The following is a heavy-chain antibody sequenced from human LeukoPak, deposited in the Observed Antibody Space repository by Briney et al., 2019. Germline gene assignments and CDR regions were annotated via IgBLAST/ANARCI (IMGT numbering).Heavy chain of an antibody. CDR3: ARALVVAAAHYDY. J-gene: IGHJ4*02. CDR2: MNPNSGNT. D-gene: IGHD2-15*01. Sequence: AASVKVSCKASGYTFTSYDINWVRQATGQGLEWMGWMNPNSGNTNYAQKLQGRVTMTTDTSTSTAYMELRSLKSDDTAVYYCARALVVAAAHYDYWGQGTLVTVSS. CDR1: GYTFTSYD. V-gene: IGHV1-18*01.